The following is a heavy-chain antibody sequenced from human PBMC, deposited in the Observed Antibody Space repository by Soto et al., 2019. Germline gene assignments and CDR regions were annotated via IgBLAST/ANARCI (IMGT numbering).Heavy chain of an antibody. Sequence: SETLSLTCAVYGGSFSGYYWSWIRQPPGKGLEWIGEINHSGSTNYNPSLKSRVTISVDTSKNQFSLKLSSVTAADTAVYYCAGTYGDSSTWYFDYWGQGTLVTVSS. CDR1: GGSFSGYY. J-gene: IGHJ4*02. CDR2: INHSGST. CDR3: AGTYGDSSTWYFDY. V-gene: IGHV4-34*01. D-gene: IGHD4-17*01.